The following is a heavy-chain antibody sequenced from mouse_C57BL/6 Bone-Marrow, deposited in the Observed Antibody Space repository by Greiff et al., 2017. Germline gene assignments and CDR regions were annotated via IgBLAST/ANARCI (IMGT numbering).Heavy chain of an antibody. CDR3: TTVVHY. V-gene: IGHV14-4*01. Sequence: VQLQQSGAELVRPGASVKLSCTASGFNIKDDYMHWVKQRPEQGLEWIGWIDPENGDTEYASKFQGKAPIKADTSYNTAYLQLSSLTSEDTAVYYCTTVVHYWGQGTTLTVSS. CDR2: IDPENGDT. D-gene: IGHD1-1*01. CDR1: GFNIKDDY. J-gene: IGHJ2*01.